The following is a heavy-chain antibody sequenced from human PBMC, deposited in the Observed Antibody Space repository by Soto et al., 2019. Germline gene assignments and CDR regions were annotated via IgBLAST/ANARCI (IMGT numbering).Heavy chain of an antibody. CDR3: ARVMSSSWYVDAFDI. CDR1: GYTFTSYG. V-gene: IGHV1-2*04. Sequence: ASVKGSCKASGYTFTSYGISWVRQAPGQGLEWMGWINPNSGGTNYAQKFQGWVTMTRDTSISTAYMELSRLRSDDTAVYYCARVMSSSWYVDAFDIWGQGTMVTVSS. CDR2: INPNSGGT. D-gene: IGHD6-13*01. J-gene: IGHJ3*02.